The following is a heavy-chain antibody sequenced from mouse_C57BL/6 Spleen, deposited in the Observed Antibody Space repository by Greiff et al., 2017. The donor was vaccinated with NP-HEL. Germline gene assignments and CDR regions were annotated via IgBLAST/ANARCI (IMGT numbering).Heavy chain of an antibody. J-gene: IGHJ4*01. Sequence: FQLQQSDAELVKPGASVKISCKVSGYTFTDHTIHWMKQRPEQGLEWIGYIYPRDGSTKYNEKFKGKATLTAGKSSSTAYMQLNSLTSEDAAVYFCARSVYYGSSYPYAMDYWGQGTSVTVSS. CDR1: GYTFTDHT. D-gene: IGHD1-1*01. V-gene: IGHV1-78*01. CDR2: IYPRDGST. CDR3: ARSVYYGSSYPYAMDY.